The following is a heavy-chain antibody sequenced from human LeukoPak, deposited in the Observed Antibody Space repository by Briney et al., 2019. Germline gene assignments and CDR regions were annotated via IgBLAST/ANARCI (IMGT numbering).Heavy chain of an antibody. CDR2: IYHSGST. V-gene: IGHV4-38-2*01. J-gene: IGHJ4*01. D-gene: IGHD6-13*01. CDR1: GHSISSGYY. Sequence: SETLSLTCAVSGHSISSGYYWGWIRQSPGKGLEWIGSIYHSGSTYYNPSLKSRVTISVDTSKNQFSLKLSSVTAADTAVYYCARLLIAGTADYWGQGTLVTLSS. CDR3: ARLLIAGTADY.